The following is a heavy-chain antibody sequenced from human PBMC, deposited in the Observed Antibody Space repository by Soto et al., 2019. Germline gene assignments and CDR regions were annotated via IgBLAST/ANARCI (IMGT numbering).Heavy chain of an antibody. CDR1: GGSVSPYY. Sequence: PSETLSLTCTVSGGSVSPYYWIWIRQPPGKGLEWVGHIYYSGNTNYNPSLKSRVTISVDTSKNQFSLRLSSVTAADTAVYYCARGFPQGTLAMDVWGQGTTVTVSS. J-gene: IGHJ6*02. V-gene: IGHV4-59*08. CDR3: ARGFPQGTLAMDV. CDR2: IYYSGNT.